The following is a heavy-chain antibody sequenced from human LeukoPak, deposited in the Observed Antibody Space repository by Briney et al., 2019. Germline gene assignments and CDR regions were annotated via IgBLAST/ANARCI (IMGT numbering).Heavy chain of an antibody. J-gene: IGHJ6*02. V-gene: IGHV3-21*01. CDR1: GFSLSSYS. Sequence: GGSLRLSCAASGFSLSSYSMNWVRQAPGKGLEWVSSITISSNFIYYADSVKGRFTISRDNAKSSLFLQMNSLRAEDTAVYYCARDHSYCSSTSCYGHYYYYGMDVWGQGTTVTVSS. CDR2: ITISSNFI. CDR3: ARDHSYCSSTSCYGHYYYYGMDV. D-gene: IGHD2-2*01.